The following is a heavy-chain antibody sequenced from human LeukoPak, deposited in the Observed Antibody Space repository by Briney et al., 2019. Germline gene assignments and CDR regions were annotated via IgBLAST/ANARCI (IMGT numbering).Heavy chain of an antibody. CDR1: GGSISSSSYY. V-gene: IGHV4-39*01. CDR2: IYYSGST. CDR3: ARLGKRSYGYYFDY. D-gene: IGHD5-18*01. Sequence: SETLSLTCTVSGGSISSSSYYWGWIRQPPGKGLEWIGSIYYSGSTYYNPSLKSRVTISVDTSKNQFSLKLSPVTAADTAVYYCARLGKRSYGYYFDYWGQGTLVTVSS. J-gene: IGHJ4*02.